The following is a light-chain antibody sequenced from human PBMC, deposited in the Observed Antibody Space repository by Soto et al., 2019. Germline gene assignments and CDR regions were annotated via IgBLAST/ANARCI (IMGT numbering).Light chain of an antibody. CDR3: QQYNHWPPKMA. CDR2: GAS. J-gene: IGKJ1*01. Sequence: EIVMTQSPGTLSVSPGERATLSCRASQSITNNLAWYQQKVGQAPRLLIYGASNRATGIPARFRGSGSGTEFTLTISSLESEDFAVYYCQQYNHWPPKMAFGQGTKVEIK. V-gene: IGKV3-15*01. CDR1: QSITNN.